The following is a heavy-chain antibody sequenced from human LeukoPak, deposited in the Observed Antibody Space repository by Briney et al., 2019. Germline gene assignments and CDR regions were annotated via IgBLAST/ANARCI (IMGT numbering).Heavy chain of an antibody. J-gene: IGHJ6*01. CDR1: GGSISSYY. CDR2: IYYSGST. V-gene: IGHV4-59*01. CDR3: ARISGVRYYYXMDV. Sequence: SETLSLTCTVSGGSISSYYWSWIRQPPGKGLEWLGYIYYSGSTNYNPSLKSRVTISVDTSKNQFSLKLSSVTAADTAVYYCARISGVRYYYXMDVWXXXTXVTVSS. D-gene: IGHD2-15*01.